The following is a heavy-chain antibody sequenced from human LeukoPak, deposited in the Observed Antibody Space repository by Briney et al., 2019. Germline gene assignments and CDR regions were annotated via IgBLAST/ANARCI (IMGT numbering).Heavy chain of an antibody. J-gene: IGHJ4*02. CDR2: INPNSGGT. CDR3: ARVRSGSYPDY. D-gene: IGHD1-26*01. Sequence: ASVKVSCKASGYTFTGYYMHWVRQAPGQGLERMGWINPNSGGTNYAQKFQGWVTMTRDTSISTAYMELSRLRSDDTAVYYCARVRSGSYPDYWGQGTLVTVSS. CDR1: GYTFTGYY. V-gene: IGHV1-2*04.